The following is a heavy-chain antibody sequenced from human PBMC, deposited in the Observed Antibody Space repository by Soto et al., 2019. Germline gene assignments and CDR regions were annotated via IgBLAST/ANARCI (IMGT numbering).Heavy chain of an antibody. D-gene: IGHD3-22*01. Sequence: QVQLQQSGPGLVKPSQTLSLTCAISGDSVSSNSAAWNWIRQSPSRGLEWLGRTYYRSKWYNDYAVSVKSRITINPDTSKNQFFLQLNSVTPEDTAVYYCAVYYDSSGSSLAEYFQHWGQGTLVTVSS. V-gene: IGHV6-1*01. CDR1: GDSVSSNSAA. CDR2: TYYRSKWYN. J-gene: IGHJ1*01. CDR3: AVYYDSSGSSLAEYFQH.